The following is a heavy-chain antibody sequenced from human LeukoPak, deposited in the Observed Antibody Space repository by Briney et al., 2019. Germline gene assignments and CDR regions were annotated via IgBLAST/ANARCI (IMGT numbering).Heavy chain of an antibody. CDR2: ISYDGSNK. CDR1: GFTFSSYA. V-gene: IGHV3-30*04. Sequence: PGRSLRLSCAASGFTFSSYAMHWVRQAPGKGLEWVAVISYDGSNKYYADSVKGRFTISRDSAKNSVYLQMNSLRSEDTAVYYCARGKFDSSGYYIDYWGQGTLVTVSS. J-gene: IGHJ4*02. CDR3: ARGKFDSSGYYIDY. D-gene: IGHD3-22*01.